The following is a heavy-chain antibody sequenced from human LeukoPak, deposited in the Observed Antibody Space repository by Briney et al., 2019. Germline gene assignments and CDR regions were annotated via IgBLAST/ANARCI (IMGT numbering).Heavy chain of an antibody. V-gene: IGHV4-39*01. CDR1: GGSISSSSYF. CDR2: IYYSGST. Sequence: SETLSLTSTVSGGSISSSSYFWGWIRQPPGKGLERIGIIYYSGSTYYKPSLKSRVTISVDTSKNQFSLKLSSVTAADTAVYYCARHAFSIVGASTGGYYYYYMDVWGKGTTVTVSS. J-gene: IGHJ6*03. D-gene: IGHD1-26*01. CDR3: ARHAFSIVGASTGGYYYYYMDV.